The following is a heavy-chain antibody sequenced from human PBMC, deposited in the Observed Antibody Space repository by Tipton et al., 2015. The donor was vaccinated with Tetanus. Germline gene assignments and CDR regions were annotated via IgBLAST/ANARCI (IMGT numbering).Heavy chain of an antibody. Sequence: QLVQSGAEVKKPGASVKVSCKASGYTFTGYYIYWVRQAPGQGLEWMGWIYPNSGGTVYAQKFQGRVTMTRDTSISTAYMELRSLRADDTAGYYCARDRGDYIYYGMDVWGPGTTVTVS. D-gene: IGHD3-22*01. CDR3: ARDRGDYIYYGMDV. V-gene: IGHV1-2*02. J-gene: IGHJ6*02. CDR1: GYTFTGYY. CDR2: IYPNSGGT.